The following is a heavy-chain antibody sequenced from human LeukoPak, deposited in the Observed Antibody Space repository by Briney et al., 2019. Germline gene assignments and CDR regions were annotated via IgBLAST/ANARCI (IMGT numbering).Heavy chain of an antibody. CDR2: ISAISGSGETT. Sequence: GGSLRLSWAASGFTFTNYAMSWVRQTPGKGLEWVSAISAISGSGETTYYADSVKGRFTISRDNSKSSLYLQMNSLRAEDTAVYYCAKFFGVIISTYPYDYWGQGTLVTVSS. CDR1: GFTFTNYA. J-gene: IGHJ4*02. V-gene: IGHV3-23*01. CDR3: AKFFGVIISTYPYDY. D-gene: IGHD2-21*01.